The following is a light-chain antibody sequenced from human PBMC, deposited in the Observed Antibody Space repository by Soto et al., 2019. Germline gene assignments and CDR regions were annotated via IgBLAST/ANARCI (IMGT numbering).Light chain of an antibody. V-gene: IGKV3-20*01. J-gene: IGKJ1*01. Sequence: VLTQSPDTLALSPGERATLSCRASQIVNSRFFAWCQQHPAQAPRLLIYGASTRAAGTPDRFSGGGSGTDFTLTISRLEPEDFAVYYCQQFGYSLWTFGQGTKVDIK. CDR3: QQFGYSLWT. CDR1: QIVNSRF. CDR2: GAS.